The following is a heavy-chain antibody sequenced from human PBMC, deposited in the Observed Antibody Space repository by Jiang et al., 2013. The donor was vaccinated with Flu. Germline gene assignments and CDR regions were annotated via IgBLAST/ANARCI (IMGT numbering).Heavy chain of an antibody. CDR2: ISQSGNT. J-gene: IGHJ5*02. V-gene: IGHV4-4*02. CDR1: GGSISNSHW. D-gene: IGHD6-19*01. Sequence: GLVKPSGTLSLTCAVSGGSISNSHWWNWVRQSPGKGLEWIGEISQSGNTNYNPSLKSQVTISIDKSKSQFSLKLSSVTAADTAVYYCTRGVLAVPFNWFDPWGQGTLVTVSS. CDR3: TRGVLAVPFNWFDP.